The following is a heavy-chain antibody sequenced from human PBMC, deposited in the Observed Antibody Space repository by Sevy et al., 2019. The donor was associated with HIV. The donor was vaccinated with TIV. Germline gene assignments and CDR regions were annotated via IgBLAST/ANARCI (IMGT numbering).Heavy chain of an antibody. V-gene: IGHV4-61*01. Sequence: SETLSLTCTVSGGSVSSGSYYWSWIRQPPGKGLEWIGYIYYSGSTNYNPSLKSRVTISVDTSKNQFSLKLSSVTAADTAVSYCARVTIDRYYYYYGMDVWGQGTTVTVSS. J-gene: IGHJ6*02. CDR2: IYYSGST. D-gene: IGHD4-17*01. CDR3: ARVTIDRYYYYYGMDV. CDR1: GGSVSSGSYY.